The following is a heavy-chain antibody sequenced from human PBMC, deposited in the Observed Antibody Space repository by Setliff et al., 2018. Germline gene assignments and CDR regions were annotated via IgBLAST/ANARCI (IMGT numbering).Heavy chain of an antibody. CDR1: GFTFSNYA. D-gene: IGHD6-13*01. J-gene: IGHJ4*02. Sequence: PGGSLRLSCAASGFTFSNYAMSWVRQAPGKGLEWVSAISGSGGSIHYADSVKGRFTISRDNSKNTLYLQMNSLRAEDTAVYYCAKRSSGNYFDYWGQGTLVTVSS. CDR2: ISGSGGSI. V-gene: IGHV3-23*01. CDR3: AKRSSGNYFDY.